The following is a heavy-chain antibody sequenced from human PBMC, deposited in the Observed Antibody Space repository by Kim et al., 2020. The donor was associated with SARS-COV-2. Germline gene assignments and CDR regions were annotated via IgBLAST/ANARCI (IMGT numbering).Heavy chain of an antibody. Sequence: GGSLRLSCAASGFTFSSYWMSWVRQAPGKGLEWVANIKQDGSEKYYVDSVKGRFTISRDNAKNSLYLQMNSLRAEDTAVYYCARDRYCSGGSCYEDYYYYYGMDVWGQGTTVTVSS. D-gene: IGHD2-15*01. CDR2: IKQDGSEK. CDR3: ARDRYCSGGSCYEDYYYYYGMDV. CDR1: GFTFSSYW. J-gene: IGHJ6*02. V-gene: IGHV3-7*01.